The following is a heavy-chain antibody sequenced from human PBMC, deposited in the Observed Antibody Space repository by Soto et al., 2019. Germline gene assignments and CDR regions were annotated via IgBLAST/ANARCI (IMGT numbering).Heavy chain of an antibody. CDR3: ARSIAAAGTWYYYYYYGMDV. CDR2: INHSGST. J-gene: IGHJ6*02. V-gene: IGHV4-34*01. Sequence: SETLSLTCAVYGGPFSGYYWSWIRQPPGKGLEWIGEINHSGSTNYNPSLKSRVTISVDTSKNQFSLKLGSVTAADTAVYYCARSIAAAGTWYYYYYYGMDVWGQGTTVTVSS. D-gene: IGHD6-13*01. CDR1: GGPFSGYY.